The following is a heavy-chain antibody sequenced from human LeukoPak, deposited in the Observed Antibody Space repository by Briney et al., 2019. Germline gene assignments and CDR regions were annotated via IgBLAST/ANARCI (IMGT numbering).Heavy chain of an antibody. D-gene: IGHD3-22*01. CDR3: AGATDYYDSSGYYAPYFDY. CDR2: FDPEDGET. J-gene: IGHJ4*02. Sequence: ASVKVSCKVSGYTLTELSMHWVRQAPGKGREWMGGFDPEDGETIYAQKFQGRVTMTEDTSTDTAYMELSSLRSEDTAVYYCAGATDYYDSSGYYAPYFDYWGQGTLVTVSS. CDR1: GYTLTELS. V-gene: IGHV1-24*01.